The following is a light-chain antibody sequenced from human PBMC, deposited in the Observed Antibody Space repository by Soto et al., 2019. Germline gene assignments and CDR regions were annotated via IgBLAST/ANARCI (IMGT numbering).Light chain of an antibody. CDR3: QQYNSYWT. Sequence: DVQLTPSPSFLPASLGPSLPISCRASQDITKFLAWYQQKPGQAPKLLIYTISNWQSGVPSRFSGSGSGTEFTLTISSLEPDDFATYYCQQYNSYWTFGQGTKVDIK. CDR1: QDITKF. CDR2: TIS. V-gene: IGKV1-9*01. J-gene: IGKJ1*01.